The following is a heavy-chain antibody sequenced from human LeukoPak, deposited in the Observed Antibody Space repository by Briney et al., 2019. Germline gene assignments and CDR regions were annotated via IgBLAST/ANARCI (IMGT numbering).Heavy chain of an antibody. CDR1: GGSISSYY. D-gene: IGHD2-15*01. Sequence: PSETLSLTCTVSGGSISSYYWSWIRQPPGKGLEWIGYIYYSGSTNYNPSLKSRVTISVDTSKNQFSLKLSSVTAADTAVYYCARLAGDIVVVVAATLTHYYYYMDVWGKGTTVTISS. CDR3: ARLAGDIVVVVAATLTHYYYYMDV. J-gene: IGHJ6*03. V-gene: IGHV4-59*12. CDR2: IYYSGST.